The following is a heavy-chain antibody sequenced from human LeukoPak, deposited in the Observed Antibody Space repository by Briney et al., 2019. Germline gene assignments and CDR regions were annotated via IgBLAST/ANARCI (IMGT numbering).Heavy chain of an antibody. Sequence: SETLSLTCTVSGGSISSTSYYWGWIRQPPGKGLEWIGSIYYSGSTYYNPSLKSRVTISVDTSKNQFSLKLSSVTAADTAVYYCAGLLRFYDFLVGKMYYFDYWGQGTLVTVSS. J-gene: IGHJ4*02. D-gene: IGHD3/OR15-3a*01. V-gene: IGHV4-39*01. CDR1: GGSISSTSYY. CDR3: AGLLRFYDFLVGKMYYFDY. CDR2: IYYSGST.